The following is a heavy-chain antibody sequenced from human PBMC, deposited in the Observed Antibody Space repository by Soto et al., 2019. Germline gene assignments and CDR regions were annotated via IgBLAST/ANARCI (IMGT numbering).Heavy chain of an antibody. J-gene: IGHJ4*02. Sequence: LSLTCAVSGGSISSGGYSWSWIRQPPGKGLEWIGYIYHSGSTYYNPSLKSRVTISVDRSKNQFSLKLSSVTAADTAVYYCARDTLYGDYGTYYFDYWGQGTLVTVSS. CDR2: IYHSGST. V-gene: IGHV4-30-2*01. D-gene: IGHD4-17*01. CDR1: GGSISSGGYS. CDR3: ARDTLYGDYGTYYFDY.